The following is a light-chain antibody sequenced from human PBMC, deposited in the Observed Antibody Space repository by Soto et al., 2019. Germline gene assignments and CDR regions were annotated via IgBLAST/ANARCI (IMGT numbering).Light chain of an antibody. CDR2: GAS. CDR3: PQYLRA. CDR1: QSVSSSY. V-gene: IGKV3-20*01. J-gene: IGKJ1*01. Sequence: EIVLTQSPGTLSLSPGERATLSCRASQSVSSSYLAWYQQKPGQAPRLLIYGASSRATGIPDRFSGSGSGTDFTLTISRLEPEAFAVYYYPQYLRAFGQVTEV.